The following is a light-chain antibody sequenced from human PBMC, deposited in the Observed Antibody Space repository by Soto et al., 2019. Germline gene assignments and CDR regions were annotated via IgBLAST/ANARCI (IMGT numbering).Light chain of an antibody. J-gene: IGKJ1*01. CDR1: QSISSW. CDR3: QQYNSYSRT. V-gene: IGKV1-5*03. Sequence: DIQVTQSPSTLSASVGDRVTITCRASQSISSWLAWYQQKPGKAPKLLIYKASSLESGVPSRFSGSGSGTEFTLTISSLQPDDFATYYCQQYNSYSRTLGQGTKV. CDR2: KAS.